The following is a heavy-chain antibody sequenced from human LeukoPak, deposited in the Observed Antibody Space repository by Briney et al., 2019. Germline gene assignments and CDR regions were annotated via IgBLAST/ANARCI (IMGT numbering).Heavy chain of an antibody. CDR2: IYSGGST. Sequence: GGSLSLSCAAPGFTISSNYMSWLRQAPGKGLEWGSIIYSGGSTFYADSVKGRVTISRDNSKNTLYLQMNSLRAEDTAVYYCAGGGSYLSAFDIWGQGTMVTVSS. D-gene: IGHD1-26*01. CDR1: GFTISSNY. CDR3: AGGGSYLSAFDI. J-gene: IGHJ3*02. V-gene: IGHV3-53*01.